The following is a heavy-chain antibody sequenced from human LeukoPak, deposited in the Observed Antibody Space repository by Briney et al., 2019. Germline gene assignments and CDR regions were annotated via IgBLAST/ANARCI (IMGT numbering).Heavy chain of an antibody. Sequence: ASVKVSCKVSGNTLTELSMHWVRQAPGKGPEWMGGFDPEDGETIYAQKFQGRVTMTEDTSTDTAYMELSSLRSEDTAVYYCATVPRGMGYFQHWGQGTLVTVSS. CDR2: FDPEDGET. D-gene: IGHD2-8*01. J-gene: IGHJ1*01. CDR1: GNTLTELS. V-gene: IGHV1-24*01. CDR3: ATVPRGMGYFQH.